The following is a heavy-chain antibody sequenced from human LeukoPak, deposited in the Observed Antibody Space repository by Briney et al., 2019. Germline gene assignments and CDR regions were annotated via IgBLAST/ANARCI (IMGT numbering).Heavy chain of an antibody. CDR2: ISSSGSTI. Sequence: QPGGSLRLSCAASGFTFSSYEMNWVRQAPGKGLEWVSYISSSGSTIYYADSVKGRFTISRDNVKNSLYLQMNSLRAEDTAVYYCAASFMTTVTTGAFDIWGQGTMVTVSS. D-gene: IGHD4-17*01. V-gene: IGHV3-48*03. CDR1: GFTFSSYE. CDR3: AASFMTTVTTGAFDI. J-gene: IGHJ3*02.